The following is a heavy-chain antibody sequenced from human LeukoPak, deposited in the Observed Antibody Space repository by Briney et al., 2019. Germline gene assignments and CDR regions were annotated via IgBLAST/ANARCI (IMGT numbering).Heavy chain of an antibody. Sequence: GGSLRLSCAASGFTFSSYAMSWGRQAPGKGLEWVSAISGSGGSTYYADSVTGRFTISRDNSKNTLYLQMNSLRAEDTAVYYCANDPGYYYDSSGEPFFDYWGRGTLVTVSS. CDR3: ANDPGYYYDSSGEPFFDY. D-gene: IGHD3-22*01. V-gene: IGHV3-23*01. J-gene: IGHJ4*02. CDR2: ISGSGGST. CDR1: GFTFSSYA.